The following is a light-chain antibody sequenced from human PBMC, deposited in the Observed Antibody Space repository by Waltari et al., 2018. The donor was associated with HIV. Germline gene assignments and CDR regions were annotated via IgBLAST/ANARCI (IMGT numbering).Light chain of an antibody. CDR2: LEGSGSD. Sequence: QPVLTQSSSASASLGSSVKLTCTLSSGHRSYIISWHQQQTGKAPRYLMKLEGSGSDNKGSGIPDRFSGSSSGADRYLTISNLQSEDEADYYCETWDSNTHKVVFGGGTKLTVL. CDR3: ETWDSNTHKVV. CDR1: SGHRSYI. V-gene: IGLV4-60*03. J-gene: IGLJ2*01.